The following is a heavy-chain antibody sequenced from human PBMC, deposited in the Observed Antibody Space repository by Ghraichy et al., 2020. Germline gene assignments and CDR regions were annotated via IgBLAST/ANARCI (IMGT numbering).Heavy chain of an antibody. V-gene: IGHV3-74*01. CDR2: IKTDGSTT. CDR3: STSPRADRGNY. Sequence: LSLTCAASGLTFSSYWMHWVRQAPGKGLEWVSHIKTDGSTTNYADSVRGRFTISRDNAKNTLYLQMNSLRADDTAVYYCSTSPRADRGNYWGQGTLVTVYS. J-gene: IGHJ4*02. CDR1: GLTFSSYW. D-gene: IGHD3-10*01.